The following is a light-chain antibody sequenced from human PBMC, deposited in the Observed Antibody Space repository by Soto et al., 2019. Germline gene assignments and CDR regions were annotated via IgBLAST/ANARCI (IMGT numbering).Light chain of an antibody. V-gene: IGKV1-6*01. CDR2: AAS. CDR1: QDIRND. CDR3: LQDYNRPYT. J-gene: IGKJ2*01. Sequence: AIQMTQSPSSLSASVGDRVTITCRASQDIRNDLGWYQQRPGKPPKVLIYAASNLRSGVPPRFSGSGSGTDFALTITSLQPEDFATYYCLQDYNRPYTFGQGTKLEF.